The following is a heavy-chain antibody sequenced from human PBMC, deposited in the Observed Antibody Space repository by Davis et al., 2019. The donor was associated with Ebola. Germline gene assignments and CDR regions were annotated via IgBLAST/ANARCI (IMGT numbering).Heavy chain of an antibody. CDR3: AREEIVVVTAIQLGHYYYGMDV. V-gene: IGHV1-69*04. Sequence: SVKVSCKASGYTFSSYTLNWVRQAPGQGLEWMGRIIPILGIVNYAQKFQGRVTITAHKSTSPAYMELSSLRSEDTAVYYCAREEIVVVTAIQLGHYYYGMDVWGKGTTVTVSS. CDR1: GYTFSSYT. J-gene: IGHJ6*04. CDR2: IIPILGIV. D-gene: IGHD2-21*02.